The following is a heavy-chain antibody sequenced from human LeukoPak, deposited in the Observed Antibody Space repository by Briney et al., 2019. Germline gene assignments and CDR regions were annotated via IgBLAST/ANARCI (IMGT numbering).Heavy chain of an antibody. D-gene: IGHD6-13*01. V-gene: IGHV4-61*02. J-gene: IGHJ4*02. Sequence: SETLSLTCTVSGGSISSGSYYWSWIRQPAGKGLEWIGRIYTSGSTNYNPSLKSRVTIFVDTSKNQFSLKLSSVTAADTAVYYCARRSSTWSFDYWGQGTLVTVSS. CDR1: GGSISSGSYY. CDR3: ARRSSTWSFDY. CDR2: IYTSGST.